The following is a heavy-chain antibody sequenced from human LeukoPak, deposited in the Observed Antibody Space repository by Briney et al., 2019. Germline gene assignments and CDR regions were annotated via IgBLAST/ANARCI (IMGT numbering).Heavy chain of an antibody. CDR2: INHSGST. CDR3: ARGPGQVVPAATEVTVDY. J-gene: IGHJ4*02. V-gene: IGHV4-34*01. Sequence: KPSETLSLTCAVYGGSFSGYYWSWIRQPPGKGLEWIGEINHSGSTNYNPSLKSRVTISVDTSKNQFSLKLSSVTAADTAVYYCARGPGQVVPAATEVTVDYWGQGTLVTVSS. D-gene: IGHD2-2*01. CDR1: GGSFSGYY.